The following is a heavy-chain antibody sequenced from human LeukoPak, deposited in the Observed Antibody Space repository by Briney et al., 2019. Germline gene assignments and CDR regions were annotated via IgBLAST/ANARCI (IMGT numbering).Heavy chain of an antibody. Sequence: PGGSLRLSCAASGFTFSSYWMSWVRQAPGKGLEWVANIKQDGSEKYYVDSVKGRFTISRDSAKNSLYLQMNSLRAEDTAVYYCARVNLDFIYCSSTSCYKYYYYMDVWGKGTTVTVSS. CDR2: IKQDGSEK. V-gene: IGHV3-7*01. D-gene: IGHD2-2*02. J-gene: IGHJ6*03. CDR3: ARVNLDFIYCSSTSCYKYYYYMDV. CDR1: GFTFSSYW.